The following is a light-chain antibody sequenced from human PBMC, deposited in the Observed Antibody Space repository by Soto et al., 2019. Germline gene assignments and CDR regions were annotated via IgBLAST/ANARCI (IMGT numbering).Light chain of an antibody. Sequence: EIVMTQSPATLSLSPGERATLSCRASQSINSNLAWYQQNPGQAPRLLIYGASTRATGIPARFSGSGSGTDFTLTISRLEPEDFAVYYCQQYNNWPPITFGQGTRREIK. J-gene: IGKJ5*01. V-gene: IGKV3-15*01. CDR3: QQYNNWPPIT. CDR1: QSINSN. CDR2: GAS.